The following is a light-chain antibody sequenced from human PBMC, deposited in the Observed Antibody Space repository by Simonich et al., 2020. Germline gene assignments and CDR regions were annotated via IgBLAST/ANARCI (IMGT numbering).Light chain of an antibody. Sequence: DIVMTQSPDSLAVSLGERATIKCKSSPSVLYSSNNKKYLAWYQQKPGQPPKLLIYWASTRESGVPDRFSGSGSGTDFTLTISSLQAEDVAVYYCQQYYSTRTFGQGTKVEIK. CDR2: WAS. V-gene: IGKV4-1*01. CDR3: QQYYSTRT. CDR1: PSVLYSSNNKKY. J-gene: IGKJ1*01.